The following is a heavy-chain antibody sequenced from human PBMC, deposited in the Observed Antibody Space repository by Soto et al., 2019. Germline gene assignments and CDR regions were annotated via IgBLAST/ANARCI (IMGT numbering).Heavy chain of an antibody. V-gene: IGHV3-9*01. CDR1: GFTFDDYG. Sequence: EVQLVESGGGLVQPGRSLRLSCAASGFTFDDYGMHWVRQGPGKGLEWVSGISWNSGSIGYAEFVKGRFTISRDNAKKYLYLQMNSLRAEDTALYFCAKSNNTGWFHFDSWGQGILVTVSS. CDR3: AKSNNTGWFHFDS. J-gene: IGHJ4*02. CDR2: ISWNSGSI. D-gene: IGHD6-19*01.